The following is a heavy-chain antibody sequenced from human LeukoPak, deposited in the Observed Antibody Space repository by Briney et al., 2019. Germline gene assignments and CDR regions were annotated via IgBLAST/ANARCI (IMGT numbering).Heavy chain of an antibody. CDR3: ARDSLGYCSSVSCMLLDF. CDR2: INPNSGGT. D-gene: IGHD2-2*01. Sequence: GASVKVSCKASGYTFTGYYMHWVRQAPGQGLEWMGWINPNSGGTNYAQNFQGRVTMTRDTSISTAYMELSRLRSDDTAMYYCARDSLGYCSSVSCMLLDFWGQGTLVTVSS. CDR1: GYTFTGYY. V-gene: IGHV1-2*02. J-gene: IGHJ4*02.